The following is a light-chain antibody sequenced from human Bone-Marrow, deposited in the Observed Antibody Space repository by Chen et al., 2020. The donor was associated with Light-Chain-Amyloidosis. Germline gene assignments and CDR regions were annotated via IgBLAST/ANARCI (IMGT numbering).Light chain of an antibody. CDR3: QSYQGSSQGV. Sequence: NLMLTPPHSASESPGKTVIISCTRSSGSIATNYVQWYQQRPGSSPTTVIYEDDQRPSGVPDRFSGSIDRSSNSASLTISGLKTEDEADYYCQSYQGSSQGVFGGGTKLTVL. V-gene: IGLV6-57*01. CDR1: SGSIATNY. J-gene: IGLJ3*02. CDR2: EDD.